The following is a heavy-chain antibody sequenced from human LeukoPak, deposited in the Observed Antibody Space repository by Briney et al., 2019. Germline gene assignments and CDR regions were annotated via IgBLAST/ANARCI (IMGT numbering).Heavy chain of an antibody. J-gene: IGHJ4*02. CDR2: IYYSGST. CDR1: GGSISSYY. Sequence: SETLSLTCTVSGGSISSYYWSWIRQPPGKGLEWIGYIYYSGSTNYNPSLKSRVTISIDTSKNQFSLKLSSVTTADTAVYYCAAESERWLVRSWGQGTLVTVSS. CDR3: AAESERWLVRS. D-gene: IGHD6-19*01. V-gene: IGHV4-59*01.